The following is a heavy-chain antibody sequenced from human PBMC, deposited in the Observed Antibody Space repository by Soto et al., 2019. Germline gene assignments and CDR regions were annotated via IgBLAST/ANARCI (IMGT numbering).Heavy chain of an antibody. V-gene: IGHV3-33*01. J-gene: IGHJ4*02. CDR3: ARDMAYFDY. Sequence: QVQVVESGGGVVQPGRSLRLSCAASGFTFSSFGMHWVRQAPGKGPEWVALIWYDGSNQQYADSVKGRFTISRDNSKNTLYLQMNSLRAEDTAVYYCARDMAYFDYWGQGTLVTVSS. D-gene: IGHD3-10*01. CDR2: IWYDGSNQ. CDR1: GFTFSSFG.